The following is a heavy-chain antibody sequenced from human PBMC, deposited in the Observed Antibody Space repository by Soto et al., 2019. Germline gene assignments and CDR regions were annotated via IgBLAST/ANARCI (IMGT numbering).Heavy chain of an antibody. Sequence: QLQLQESGPGLVKPSETLSLTCTVSGDSITSSGSYWGWIRQPPGKGLEWIGSIYYNGSTYYNSSLKSRVTTSVDTSKNHVSLKLTSMTAADTAMYYCARHGGTSGWYPRSYYYGMNVWGQGTTVTVSS. D-gene: IGHD6-19*01. V-gene: IGHV4-39*01. CDR1: GDSITSSGSY. CDR3: ARHGGTSGWYPRSYYYGMNV. CDR2: IYYNGST. J-gene: IGHJ6*02.